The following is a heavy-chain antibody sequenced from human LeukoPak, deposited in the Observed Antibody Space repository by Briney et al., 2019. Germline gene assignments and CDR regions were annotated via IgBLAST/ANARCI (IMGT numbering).Heavy chain of an antibody. Sequence: SQTLSLTCAISGDSVSSDSAAWNWIRQSPSRGLEWLGRSYYRSQWYIDYAVSVKTRITINPDTSRNQFSLELKSVTPEDTGVYYCARGSGYYDTGSFSFVDNWGQGTLVTVSS. CDR2: SYYRSQWYI. J-gene: IGHJ4*02. V-gene: IGHV6-1*01. CDR3: ARGSGYYDTGSFSFVDN. D-gene: IGHD3-22*01. CDR1: GDSVSSDSAA.